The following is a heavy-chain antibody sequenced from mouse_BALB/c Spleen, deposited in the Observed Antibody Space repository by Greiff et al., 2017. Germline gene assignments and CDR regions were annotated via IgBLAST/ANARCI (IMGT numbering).Heavy chain of an antibody. V-gene: IGHV8-12*01. Sequence: QVTLKVCGPGILQPSQTLSLTCSFSGFSLSTSGMGVSWIRQPSGKGLEWLAHIYWDDDKRYNPSLKSRLTISKDTSSNQVFLKITSVDTADTATYYCARRKDDYPWFAYWGQGTLVTVSA. CDR1: GFSLSTSGMG. CDR3: ARRKDDYPWFAY. CDR2: IYWDDDK. D-gene: IGHD2-4*01. J-gene: IGHJ3*01.